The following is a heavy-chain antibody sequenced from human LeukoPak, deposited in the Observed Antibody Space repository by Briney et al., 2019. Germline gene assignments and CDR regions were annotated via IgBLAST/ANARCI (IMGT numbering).Heavy chain of an antibody. CDR2: IYSSGST. CDR1: GGSISRYY. J-gene: IGHJ4*02. V-gene: IGHV4-59*01. D-gene: IGHD3-22*01. Sequence: SETLSLTCTVSGGSISRYYWSWIRQPPGKGLEWIGYIYSSGSTNYNPSLKSRVTISVDTSKNQFSLKLSSVTAADTAVYYCARIFTDSSTYYSEYWGQGTLVTVSS. CDR3: ARIFTDSSTYYSEY.